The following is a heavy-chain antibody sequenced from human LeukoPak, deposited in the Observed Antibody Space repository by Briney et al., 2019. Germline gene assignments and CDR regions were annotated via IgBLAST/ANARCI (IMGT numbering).Heavy chain of an antibody. J-gene: IGHJ4*02. Sequence: PSETLSLACAVSGYSISSGYYWGWIRPPPGKGLEWIWSNYHSGSTYYTPSLQSRVTISVDTSKNQVSLKLSSVTAADTAVYYCARQGSYGSGSYFDYWGQGTLVTVS. D-gene: IGHD3-10*01. V-gene: IGHV4-38-2*01. CDR2: NYHSGST. CDR1: GYSISSGYY. CDR3: ARQGSYGSGSYFDY.